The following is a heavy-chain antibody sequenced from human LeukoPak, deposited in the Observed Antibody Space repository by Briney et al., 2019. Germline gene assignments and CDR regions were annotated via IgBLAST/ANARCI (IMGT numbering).Heavy chain of an antibody. D-gene: IGHD2-2*01. CDR3: ARYCSSTSCYQDY. CDR2: MNPNSGNT. V-gene: IGHV1-8*01. CDR1: GYTFTSYD. J-gene: IGHJ4*02. Sequence: ASVKVSCKASGYTFTSYDINWVRQATGQGLKWMGWMNPNSGNTGYAQKFQGRVTMTRNTSISTAYMELSSLRSEDTAVYYCARYCSSTSCYQDYWGQGTLVTVSS.